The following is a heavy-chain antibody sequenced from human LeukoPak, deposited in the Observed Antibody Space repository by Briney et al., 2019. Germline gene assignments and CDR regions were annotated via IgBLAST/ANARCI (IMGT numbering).Heavy chain of an antibody. D-gene: IGHD1-26*01. Sequence: ASVKVSCKASGYTFTSYGISWVRQAPGQGLEWMGWISAYSGDTNYAQKFQGRATMTTDTSTSTAYMELSSLRSEDTAVYYCARRSGSYYALGDYWGQGTLVTVSS. V-gene: IGHV1-18*01. CDR1: GYTFTSYG. CDR2: ISAYSGDT. CDR3: ARRSGSYYALGDY. J-gene: IGHJ4*02.